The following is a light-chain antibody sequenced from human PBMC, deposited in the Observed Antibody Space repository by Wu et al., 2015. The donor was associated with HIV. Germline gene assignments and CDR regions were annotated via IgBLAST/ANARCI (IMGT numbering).Light chain of an antibody. CDR2: GAS. CDR1: QSVSSSN. CDR3: QQLNSYPLT. Sequence: EIVLTRSPGTLSLSPGGRATLSCRASQSVSSSNLAWYQQKPGQAPRLLIYGASSRATGIPDRFSGSGSGTDFTLTISSLQPEDFATYYCQQLNSYPLTFGGGTKVEIK. V-gene: IGKV3-20*01. J-gene: IGKJ4*01.